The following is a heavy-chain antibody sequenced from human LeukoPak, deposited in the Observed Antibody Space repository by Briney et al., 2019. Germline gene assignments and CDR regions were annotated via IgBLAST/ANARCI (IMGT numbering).Heavy chain of an antibody. D-gene: IGHD5-12*01. CDR1: GTAFRTYA. CDR2: ISINGGST. V-gene: IGHV3-64D*06. J-gene: IGHJ5*02. CDR3: VRTYDENPLGWFDP. Sequence: GGSLRLSCSASGTAFRTYAMHWVRQPPGRGLYYVSAISINGGSTYYADSVRGRFTISRDNSKNTLYLQMSSLRPDNTAVYYCVRTYDENPLGWFDPWGQGTLVTVSS.